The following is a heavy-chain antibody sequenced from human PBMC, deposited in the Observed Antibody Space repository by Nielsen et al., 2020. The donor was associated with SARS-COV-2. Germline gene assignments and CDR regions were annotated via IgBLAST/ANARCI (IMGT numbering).Heavy chain of an antibody. V-gene: IGHV3-23*01. CDR1: GFTFSDYA. CDR3: VKWVQLDLGYYYHGMDV. Sequence: GESPNTPCAAPGFTFSDYAMAWVRHAPRKGLEWVSVIKTSGGTTYYADSVKGRCTISRDNSKNTLSLQMNSLRVEDTAVYYCVKWVQLDLGYYYHGMDVWGQGTTVTVSS. CDR2: IKTSGGTT. D-gene: IGHD6-6*01. J-gene: IGHJ6*02.